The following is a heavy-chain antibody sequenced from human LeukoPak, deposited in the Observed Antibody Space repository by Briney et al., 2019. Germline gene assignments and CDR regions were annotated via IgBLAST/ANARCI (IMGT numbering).Heavy chain of an antibody. V-gene: IGHV4-38-2*02. D-gene: IGHD1-26*01. J-gene: IGHJ3*02. CDR1: GMSITSRHY. CDR3: ARDLRELDAFDI. CDR2: IYYSGST. Sequence: AETLSLTCSVSGMSITSRHYWGWIRQPPGKGLEWIGSIYYSGSTSYNPSLKSRVTISVDTSRNQFSLKLSSVTVADTAVYYCARDLRELDAFDIWGRGTMVTVSS.